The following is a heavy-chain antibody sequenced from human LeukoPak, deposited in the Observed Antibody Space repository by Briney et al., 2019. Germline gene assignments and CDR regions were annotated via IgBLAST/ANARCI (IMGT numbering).Heavy chain of an antibody. CDR1: GYTFTSYY. Sequence: ASVKVSCKASGYTFTSYYMHWVRQAPGRGLEWMGIINPSGGSTSYAQKFQGRVTMTRDTSTSTVYMELSSLRSEDTAVYYCARDLIAAARTGYFDHWGQGTLVTVSS. CDR3: ARDLIAAARTGYFDH. J-gene: IGHJ4*02. D-gene: IGHD6-13*01. CDR2: INPSGGST. V-gene: IGHV1-46*01.